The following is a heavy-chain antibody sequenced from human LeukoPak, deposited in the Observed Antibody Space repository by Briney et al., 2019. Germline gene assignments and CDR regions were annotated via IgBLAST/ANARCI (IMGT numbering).Heavy chain of an antibody. Sequence: SATLSLTCTVSGVSISSSNSYWGWIRQPPGKGLEWIGSIYYSGNTYYNASLKSQVSISIDTSKNQFSLKLTSVTAADTAVYYCARQGGYRGYSYGSPRTWWFDPWGQGALVTVSS. V-gene: IGHV4-39*01. CDR1: GVSISSSNSY. D-gene: IGHD5-18*01. CDR2: IYYSGNT. CDR3: ARQGGYRGYSYGSPRTWWFDP. J-gene: IGHJ5*02.